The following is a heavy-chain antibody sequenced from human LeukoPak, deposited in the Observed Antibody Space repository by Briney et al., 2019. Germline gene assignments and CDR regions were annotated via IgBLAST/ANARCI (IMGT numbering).Heavy chain of an antibody. V-gene: IGHV3-30*04. J-gene: IGHJ6*03. CDR2: ISYDVSKT. CDR1: GFTFSTYA. D-gene: IGHD1-26*01. Sequence: GGSLRLSCAASGFTFSTYAMHWVRQAPGKGLEWVAVISYDVSKTYYADSVKGRFTISRDNSKNTLYLQMNSLRAEDTAVYYCARDFSRGSYKGRDCYMDVWGKGTTVTVSS. CDR3: ARDFSRGSYKGRDCYMDV.